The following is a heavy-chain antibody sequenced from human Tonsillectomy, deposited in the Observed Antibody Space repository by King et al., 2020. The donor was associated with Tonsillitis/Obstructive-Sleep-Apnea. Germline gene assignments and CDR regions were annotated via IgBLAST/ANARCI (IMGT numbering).Heavy chain of an antibody. D-gene: IGHD5-12*01. V-gene: IGHV3-33*08. Sequence: HVQLVESGGGVVQPGRSLRLSCAASGFTFSSYCMHWVRQAPGKGLEWVAGIRDGGSNKYYADSLKGRFTISRDNSKNTLYLQMNRLRAEDTAVYYWARDYEGDYFDYWGQGTLVTVSS. J-gene: IGHJ4*02. CDR3: ARDYEGDYFDY. CDR2: IRDGGSNK. CDR1: GFTFSSYC.